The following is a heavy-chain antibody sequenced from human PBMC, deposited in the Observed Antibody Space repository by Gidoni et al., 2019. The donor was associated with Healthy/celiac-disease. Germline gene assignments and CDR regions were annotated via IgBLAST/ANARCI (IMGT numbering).Heavy chain of an antibody. CDR3: AKRSGYSYVPSWHYYYYGMDV. CDR1: GFTFSSYA. V-gene: IGHV3-23*01. CDR2: ISGSGGST. D-gene: IGHD5-18*01. Sequence: EVQLLESGGGLVQPGGSLRLSCAASGFTFSSYAMSWVRQAPGKGLEWVSAISGSGGSTYYADSVKGRFTISRDNSKNTLYLQMNSLRAEDTAVYYCAKRSGYSYVPSWHYYYYGMDVWGQGTTVTVSS. J-gene: IGHJ6*02.